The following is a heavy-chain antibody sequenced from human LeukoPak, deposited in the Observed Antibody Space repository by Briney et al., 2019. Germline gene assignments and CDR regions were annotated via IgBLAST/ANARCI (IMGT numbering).Heavy chain of an antibody. J-gene: IGHJ5*02. Sequence: ASVKVSCKASGYIFTNFYMHWVRQAPGQGLEWMALINSSGGSTRYAQKLQGRVTMTRDTSTTTVYMELSSLRSEDTAVYYCARGGHLRYGDTQNWFDPWGQGTLVTVSS. D-gene: IGHD4-17*01. CDR3: ARGGHLRYGDTQNWFDP. V-gene: IGHV1-46*04. CDR1: GYIFTNFY. CDR2: INSSGGST.